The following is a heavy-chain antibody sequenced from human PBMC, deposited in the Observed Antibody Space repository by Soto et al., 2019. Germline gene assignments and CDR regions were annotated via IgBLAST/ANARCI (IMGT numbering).Heavy chain of an antibody. CDR2: IYYSGST. D-gene: IGHD2-2*01. J-gene: IGHJ4*02. CDR3: ARGSTRGDYFDY. V-gene: IGHV4-30-4*01. CDR1: GGSISSGDYY. Sequence: PSETLSLTCTVSGGSISSGDYYWSWIRQPPGKGLEWIGYIYYSGSTYYNPSLKSRVTISVDTSKNQFSLKLSSVTAADTAVYYCARGSTRGDYFDYWGQGTLVTV.